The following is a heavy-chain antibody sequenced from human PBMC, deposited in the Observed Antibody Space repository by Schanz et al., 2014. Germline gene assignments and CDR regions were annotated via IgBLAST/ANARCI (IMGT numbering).Heavy chain of an antibody. D-gene: IGHD3-22*01. CDR2: IHSTGGTT. CDR1: EYTFTRHY. V-gene: IGHV1-46*01. Sequence: QVQWVQSGADVKKPGTAVKVSCKASEYTFTRHYMHWVRQAPGQGLEWMGIIHSTGGTTSHAQKFQGRVTMTRDTSTSTVYMELSSLRSDDTAVYYCARDIQYHYDTSGPVGAFDIWGQGTVVTVSS. CDR3: ARDIQYHYDTSGPVGAFDI. J-gene: IGHJ3*02.